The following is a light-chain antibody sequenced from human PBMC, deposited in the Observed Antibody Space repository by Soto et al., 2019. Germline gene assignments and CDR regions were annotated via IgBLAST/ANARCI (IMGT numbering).Light chain of an antibody. CDR1: QGISSY. J-gene: IGKJ1*01. Sequence: DIQLTQSPSFLSASVGDRVTITCRASQGISSYLAWYQQKPGKAPKLLIYAASTLQSGVPSRFSGSGSGTEFTLTISSLQPEDFATYYCQQLNSYPWGWTFGQGTKVEIK. CDR3: QQLNSYPWGWT. V-gene: IGKV1-9*01. CDR2: AAS.